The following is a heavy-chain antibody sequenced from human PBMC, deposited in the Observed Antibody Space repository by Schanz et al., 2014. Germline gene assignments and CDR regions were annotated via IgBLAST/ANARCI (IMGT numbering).Heavy chain of an antibody. V-gene: IGHV3-66*01. CDR3: ARDGNYYGSRNYYKTPYYFDY. D-gene: IGHD3-10*01. Sequence: EVQLVESGGGFVQPGGSLGLSCVVSGFTVSSDHMSWVRQAPGKGLEWVSTIYASGATYYADSVKRRFTISRDISKNTLHLQVTSLRADDTAIYYCARDGNYYGSRNYYKTPYYFDYWGQGTLVTVSS. CDR1: GFTVSSDH. CDR2: IYASGAT. J-gene: IGHJ4*02.